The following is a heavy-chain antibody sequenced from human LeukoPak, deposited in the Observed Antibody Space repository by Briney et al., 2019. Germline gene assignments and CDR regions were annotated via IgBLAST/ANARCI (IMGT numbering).Heavy chain of an antibody. CDR2: VRYDGSNN. Sequence: PGGYLRLSCAASAFTFSSYGMHWVRQAPGKGLEWVTFVRYDGSNNYYADSVKGRFTISRDISKNTLYLQMNRLRAEDTAVYYCAKDRGGYATAGIDYWGQETLVTVSP. J-gene: IGHJ4*02. D-gene: IGHD6-13*01. CDR1: AFTFSSYG. V-gene: IGHV3-30*02. CDR3: AKDRGGYATAGIDY.